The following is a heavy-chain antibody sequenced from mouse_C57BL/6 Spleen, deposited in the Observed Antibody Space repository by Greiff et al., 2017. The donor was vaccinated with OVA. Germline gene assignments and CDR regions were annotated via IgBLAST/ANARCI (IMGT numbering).Heavy chain of an antibody. CDR3: ARYEGGYDGYPDY. D-gene: IGHD2-3*01. CDR1: GYTFTDHT. J-gene: IGHJ2*01. CDR2: IYPRDGST. V-gene: IGHV1-78*01. Sequence: VQLQQSDAELVKPGASVKISCKVSGYTFTDHTIHWMKQRPEQGLEWIGYIYPRDGSTKYNEKLKGKATLTADKSSSTAYMQLNSLTSEDSAVYFCARYEGGYDGYPDYWGQGTTLTVSS.